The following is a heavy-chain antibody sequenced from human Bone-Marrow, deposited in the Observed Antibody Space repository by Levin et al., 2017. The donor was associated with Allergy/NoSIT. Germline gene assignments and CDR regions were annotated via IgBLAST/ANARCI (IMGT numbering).Heavy chain of an antibody. J-gene: IGHJ2*01. CDR2: IDYSGSYA. D-gene: IGHD3-10*01. CDR3: ARDLSYGSGTYRNLGCFDF. CDR1: GLTFSDTY. Sequence: GGSLRLSCVASGLTFSDTYMSWPRQAPGKGLEWVSYIDYSGSYAKYADSVRGRFTISRDNAKNSLFLQMNSLRGEDTAVYYCARDLSYGSGTYRNLGCFDFWGRGTPVTVSS. V-gene: IGHV3-11*05.